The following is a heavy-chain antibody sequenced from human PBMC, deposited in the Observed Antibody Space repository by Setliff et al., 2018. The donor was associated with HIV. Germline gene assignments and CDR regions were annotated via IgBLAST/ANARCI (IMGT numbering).Heavy chain of an antibody. V-gene: IGHV4-39*01. CDR2: IYHSGNT. CDR3: ARHYAAPGAFDI. Sequence: SETLSLTCDVSGDLIRNSYYYWAWIRQSPGRGLEWIGNIYHSGNTYYNPSLKSRVTISVDTSKNQFSLKLTSVTAADTAVYYCARHYAAPGAFDIWGQGTMVTVTS. J-gene: IGHJ3*02. D-gene: IGHD2-15*01. CDR1: GDLIRNSYYY.